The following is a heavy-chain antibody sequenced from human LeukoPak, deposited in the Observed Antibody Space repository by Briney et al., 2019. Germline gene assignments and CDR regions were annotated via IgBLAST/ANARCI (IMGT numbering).Heavy chain of an antibody. J-gene: IGHJ4*02. D-gene: IGHD6-6*01. V-gene: IGHV4-59*11. CDR1: GGSISSHY. Sequence: SETLSLTCSDSGGSISSHYWSWIRQPPGKELEWIGYIYYTGTTNYKPSLKSRVTISVDTSKNQFSLNLTSVTAADTAVYYCARAYSSSSGRPFDYWGQGTLVTVSS. CDR3: ARAYSSSSGRPFDY. CDR2: IYYTGTT.